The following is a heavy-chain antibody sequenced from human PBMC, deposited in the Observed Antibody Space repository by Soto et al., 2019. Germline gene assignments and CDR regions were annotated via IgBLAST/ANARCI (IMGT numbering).Heavy chain of an antibody. Sequence: AETLSLTCSASGGSISGSYLSWVRQSPGKGLEWLGYVYYTGSRNYSPSLRSRVSISVDTSKNDFSLRLSSVTAADAAVYFCARSVAVPGAHIDYWGQGTQVTVSS. D-gene: IGHD6-19*01. V-gene: IGHV4-59*01. CDR1: GGSISGSY. CDR3: ARSVAVPGAHIDY. CDR2: VYYTGSR. J-gene: IGHJ4*02.